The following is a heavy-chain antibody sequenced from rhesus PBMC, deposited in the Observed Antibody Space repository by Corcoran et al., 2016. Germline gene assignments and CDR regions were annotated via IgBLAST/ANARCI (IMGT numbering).Heavy chain of an antibody. Sequence: QVQLQESGPGLVKPSETLPLTCAVSGVSLYGNYWTWIRQPPGKGLEWIGYFSGNSDTTSYNPSLGGRITLSKYPSQNQFSLMLASVTAADTAVYYCARDAISLDVWGRGVLVTVSS. CDR3: ARDAISLDV. CDR2: FSGNSDTT. CDR1: GVSLYGNY. V-gene: IGHV4-147*01. J-gene: IGHJ5-2*02.